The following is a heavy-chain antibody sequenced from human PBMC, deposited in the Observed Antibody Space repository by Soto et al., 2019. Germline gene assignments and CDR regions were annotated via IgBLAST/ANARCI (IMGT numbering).Heavy chain of an antibody. CDR3: ARDKIKLRGVMEIWFDP. V-gene: IGHV1-69*13. CDR2: ISAFSGKA. Sequence: SVKVSCKASGGTFSSYAISWVRQAPGQGLEWMGGISAFSGKANYAQKLQGRVTITADASTSTAYMELRSLRSEDTAVYYCARDKIKLRGVMEIWFDPWGQGTLVTVSS. D-gene: IGHD3-10*01. J-gene: IGHJ5*02. CDR1: GGTFSSYA.